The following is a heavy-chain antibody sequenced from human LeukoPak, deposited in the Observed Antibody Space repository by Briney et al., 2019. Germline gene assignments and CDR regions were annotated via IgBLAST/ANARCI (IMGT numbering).Heavy chain of an antibody. CDR2: ISAHNGNT. J-gene: IGHJ4*02. D-gene: IGHD3/OR15-3a*01. CDR1: GYTFTSYG. CDR3: ARDLDPRLTVSLYFDY. V-gene: IGHV1-18*01. Sequence: GASVKVSCKASGYTFTSYGISWVRQAPGQGLEWMGWISAHNGNTNYAQKLQGRVTMTTDTSTSTAYMELRSLRSDDTAVYYCARDLDPRLTVSLYFDYWGQGTLVTVSS.